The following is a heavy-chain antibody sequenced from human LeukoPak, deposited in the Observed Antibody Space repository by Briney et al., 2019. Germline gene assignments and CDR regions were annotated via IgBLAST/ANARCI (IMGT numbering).Heavy chain of an antibody. V-gene: IGHV3-48*03. Sequence: SGGSLRLSCTASGFTFSSYEMIWARQAPGKGLEWLSYISDSGNTIYYADSVKGRFTVSRDNAKSSLFLQMNSLRVEDTAVYYCARVTSSYWGQGTLVTVSS. CDR3: ARVTSSY. CDR2: ISDSGNTI. CDR1: GFTFSSYE. J-gene: IGHJ4*02.